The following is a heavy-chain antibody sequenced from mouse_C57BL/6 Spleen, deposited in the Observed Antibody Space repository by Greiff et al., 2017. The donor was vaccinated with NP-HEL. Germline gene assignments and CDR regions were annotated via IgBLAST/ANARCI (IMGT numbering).Heavy chain of an antibody. CDR1: GYAFRSYW. D-gene: IGHD2-12*01. Sequence: QVQLQQSGAELVKPGASVKISCKASGYAFRSYWMNWVKQRPGKGLAWIGQIYPGDGDTKYNGKFKGKATLTADKSSITAYMQLSSLTSEDSAFYFCASRGTIVKEYYFGDWGQSTTLTVSS. CDR2: IYPGDGDT. CDR3: ASRGTIVKEYYFGD. J-gene: IGHJ2*01. V-gene: IGHV1-80*01.